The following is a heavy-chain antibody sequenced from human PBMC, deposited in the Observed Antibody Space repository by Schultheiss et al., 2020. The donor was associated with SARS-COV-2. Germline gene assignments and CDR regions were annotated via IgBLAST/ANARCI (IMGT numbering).Heavy chain of an antibody. CDR1: GGSFSGYY. V-gene: IGHV4-34*01. CDR3: ATYIVVVPAAIAVDAFDI. D-gene: IGHD2-2*01. Sequence: SETLSLTCAVYGGSFSGYYWSWIRQPPGKGLEWIGEINHSGSTNYNPSLKSRVTISVDTSKNQFSLKLSSVTAADTAVYYCATYIVVVPAAIAVDAFDIWGQGTMVTVSS. J-gene: IGHJ3*02. CDR2: INHSGST.